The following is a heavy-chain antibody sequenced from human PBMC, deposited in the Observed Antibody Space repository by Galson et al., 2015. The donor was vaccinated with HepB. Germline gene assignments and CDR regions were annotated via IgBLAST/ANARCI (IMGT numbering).Heavy chain of an antibody. V-gene: IGHV1-18*04. Sequence: SVKVSCKASGYTFTSYGISWVRQAPGQGLEWMGWISAYNGNTNYAQKLQGRVTMTTDTSTSTAYMELRSLRSDDTAVYYCARDSCSSTSCYVVAGSRFDPWGQGTLVTVSS. CDR2: ISAYNGNT. J-gene: IGHJ5*02. CDR3: ARDSCSSTSCYVVAGSRFDP. D-gene: IGHD2-2*01. CDR1: GYTFTSYG.